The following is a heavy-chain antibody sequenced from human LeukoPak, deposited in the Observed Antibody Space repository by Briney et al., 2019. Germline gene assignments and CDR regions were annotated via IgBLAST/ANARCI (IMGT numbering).Heavy chain of an antibody. CDR1: GYTLTELS. CDR3: ATIWMKNWNLFDY. J-gene: IGHJ4*02. D-gene: IGHD1-1*01. CDR2: FDPEDGET. Sequence: ASVKVSCKVSGYTLTELSMHWVRQAPGKGLEWMGGFDPEDGETIYAQKFQGRVTMTEDTSTDTAYMELSSLRSGDTAVYYCATIWMKNWNLFDYWGQGTLVTVSS. V-gene: IGHV1-24*01.